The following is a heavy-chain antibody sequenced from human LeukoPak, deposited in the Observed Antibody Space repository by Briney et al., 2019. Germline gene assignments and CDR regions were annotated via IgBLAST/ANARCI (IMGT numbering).Heavy chain of an antibody. CDR2: INYSGST. CDR3: ARPFTYSYDSSGYQPDAFDI. D-gene: IGHD3-22*01. CDR1: GGSFSGYY. Sequence: SETLSLTCAVYGGSFSGYYWSWIRQPPGKGLEWIGEINYSGSTNYNPSLKSRVTISVDTSKNQCSLKVSSVTAADTAVYYCARPFTYSYDSSGYQPDAFDIWGQGTMVTVSS. V-gene: IGHV4-34*01. J-gene: IGHJ3*02.